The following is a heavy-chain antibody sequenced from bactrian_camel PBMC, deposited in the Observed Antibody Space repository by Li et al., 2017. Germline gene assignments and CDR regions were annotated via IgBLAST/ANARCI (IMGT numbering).Heavy chain of an antibody. D-gene: IGHD7*01. CDR1: LWSDPTYP. CDR3: AADTSNRRTWWSLKQSEYNY. CDR2: LGRYEST. J-gene: IGHJ4*01. Sequence: HVQLVESGGGSVQAGGSLRLSCASSLWSDPTYPMGWFRQAPGKEREGVAGLGRYESTGYADSVKGRFTFTKDDALNTLYLQMNNLKPEDTATYYCAADTSNRRTWWSLKQSEYNYWGPGTQVTVS. V-gene: IGHV3S57*01.